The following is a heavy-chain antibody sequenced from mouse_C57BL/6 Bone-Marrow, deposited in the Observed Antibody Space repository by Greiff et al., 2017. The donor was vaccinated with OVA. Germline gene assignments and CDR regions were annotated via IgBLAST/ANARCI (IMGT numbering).Heavy chain of an antibody. CDR1: EYEFPSHD. CDR2: INSDGGST. V-gene: IGHV5-2*01. D-gene: IGHD1-1*01. Sequence: EVKLVESGGGLVQPGESLKLSCESNEYEFPSHDMSWVRKTPEKRLELVAAINSDGGSTYYPDTMERRFIISRDTTKKALYLQMSSLRSEDTALYDCAGHTTVVPYWFDYWGQGTTLTVSS. J-gene: IGHJ2*01. CDR3: AGHTTVVPYWFDY.